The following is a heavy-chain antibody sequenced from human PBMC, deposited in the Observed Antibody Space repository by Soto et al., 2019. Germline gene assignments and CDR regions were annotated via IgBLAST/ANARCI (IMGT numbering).Heavy chain of an antibody. V-gene: IGHV3-9*01. J-gene: IGHJ4*02. CDR2: ISWEGGSI. CDR1: GGTFSPNY. D-gene: IGHD5-12*01. CDR3: AKDHDEDFGYDLDYFNS. Sequence: LSLTCTVSGGTFSPNYWSWVRRAPGKGLEWVSGISWEGGSIGYADSVKGRFIISRDNAKNSLFLQMNSLTADDTALYYCAKDHDEDFGYDLDYFNSWGQGTQVTVSS.